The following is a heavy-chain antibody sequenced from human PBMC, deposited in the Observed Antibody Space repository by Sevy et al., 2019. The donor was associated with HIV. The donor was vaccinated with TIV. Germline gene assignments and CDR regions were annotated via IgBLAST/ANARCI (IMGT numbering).Heavy chain of an antibody. D-gene: IGHD3-22*01. Sequence: ASVKVSCKASGGTFSSYAITWVRQAPGQGLEWMGGIIPIFGTANYAQKFQGRVTITADESTSTAYMELSSLRSEDTAVYYCARGRRDSSGYYYNYFDYWGQGTLVTVSS. J-gene: IGHJ4*02. V-gene: IGHV1-69*13. CDR2: IIPIFGTA. CDR1: GGTFSSYA. CDR3: ARGRRDSSGYYYNYFDY.